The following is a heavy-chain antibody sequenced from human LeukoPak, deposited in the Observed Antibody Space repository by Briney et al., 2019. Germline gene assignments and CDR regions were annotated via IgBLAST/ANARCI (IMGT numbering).Heavy chain of an antibody. V-gene: IGHV4-59*01. Sequence: SETLSLTCTVSGVSISSYYWSWIRHPPGKGLEWIGYIYYSGSTNYNPSLKSRVTISVDTSKNQFSLKLSSVTAADTAVYYCARGRAPDAFDIWGQGTMVTVSS. CDR2: IYYSGST. J-gene: IGHJ3*02. CDR3: ARGRAPDAFDI. CDR1: GVSISSYY.